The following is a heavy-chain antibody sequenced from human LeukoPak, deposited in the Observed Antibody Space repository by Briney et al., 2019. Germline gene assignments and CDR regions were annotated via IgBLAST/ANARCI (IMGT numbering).Heavy chain of an antibody. V-gene: IGHV3-21*01. CDR1: GFTFSSYS. Sequence: PRGSLRLSCAASGFTFSSYSMNWVRQAPGKGLEWVSSISSSSSYIYYADSVKGRFTISRDNAKNSLYLQMNSLRAEDTAVYYCARGLFYYYDSSGYDYWGQGTLVTVSS. D-gene: IGHD3-22*01. CDR2: ISSSSSYI. J-gene: IGHJ4*02. CDR3: ARGLFYYYDSSGYDY.